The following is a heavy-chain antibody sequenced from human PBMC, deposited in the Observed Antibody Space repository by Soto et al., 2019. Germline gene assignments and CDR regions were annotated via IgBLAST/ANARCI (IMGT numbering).Heavy chain of an antibody. CDR1: GGSFSGYY. V-gene: IGHV4-34*01. CDR3: AKQNRVPAAMRGHCSGGSCYLNPGAFDI. D-gene: IGHD2-15*01. Sequence: SETLSLTCAVYGGSFSGYYWSWIRQPPGKGLEWIGEINHSGSTNYNPSLKSRVTISVDTSKNQFSLKLSSVTAADTAVYYCAKQNRVPAAMRGHCSGGSCYLNPGAFDIWGQGTMVTVSS. CDR2: INHSGST. J-gene: IGHJ3*02.